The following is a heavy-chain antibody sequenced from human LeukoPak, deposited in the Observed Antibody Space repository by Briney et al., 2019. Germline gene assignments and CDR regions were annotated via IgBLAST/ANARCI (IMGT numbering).Heavy chain of an antibody. CDR3: ARSIWSGYGCYFDY. D-gene: IGHD3-3*01. CDR1: GFTFSSYA. CDR2: ISGNGRST. V-gene: IGHV3-64*01. Sequence: GGSLRLSCAVSGFTFSSYAMHWVRQAPGKGLEYVSAISGNGRSTFYANSVKGRFTISRDNSKNTLYLQMNSLRAEDTAVYYCARSIWSGYGCYFDYWGQGTLVTVSS. J-gene: IGHJ4*02.